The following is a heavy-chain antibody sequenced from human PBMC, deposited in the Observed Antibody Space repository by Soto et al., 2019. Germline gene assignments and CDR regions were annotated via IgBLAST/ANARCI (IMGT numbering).Heavy chain of an antibody. CDR1: GFTFSSYE. CDR3: AITAGDDYYYYGMDV. D-gene: IGHD7-27*01. Sequence: GGSLRLSCAASGFTFSSYEMNWVRQAPGKGLEWVSYISSSGSTIYYADSVKGRFTISRDNAKNSLYLQINSLRAEDTAVYYCAITAGDDYYYYGMDVWGQGTTVTVSS. V-gene: IGHV3-48*03. CDR2: ISSSGSTI. J-gene: IGHJ6*02.